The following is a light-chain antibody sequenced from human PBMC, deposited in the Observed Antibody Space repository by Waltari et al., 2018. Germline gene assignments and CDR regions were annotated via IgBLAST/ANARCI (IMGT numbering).Light chain of an antibody. CDR2: ATS. CDR1: QTITRY. Sequence: DIQMTQSPSSQSASVEYRFTITCRASQTITRYLNWFQQKPGKAPKLLIYATSSLQSGVPSRFSGSGSGTDFTLTISSLQPEDFATYYCQQSYSIPLTFGGGTKVEIK. CDR3: QQSYSIPLT. V-gene: IGKV1-39*01. J-gene: IGKJ4*01.